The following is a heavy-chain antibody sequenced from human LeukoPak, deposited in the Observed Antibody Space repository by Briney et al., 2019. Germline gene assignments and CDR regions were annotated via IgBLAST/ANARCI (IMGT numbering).Heavy chain of an antibody. CDR1: GFTFSSYS. CDR3: AKAGPYGPGSFYSYSDS. J-gene: IGHJ4*02. D-gene: IGHD3-10*01. Sequence: GGSLRLSCAASGFTFSSYSMNWVRQAPGKGLEWVSSISSSSSYIYYADSVKGRFTISRDNAKNSLYLQMNSLRAEDTAVYYCAKAGPYGPGSFYSYSDSWGQGTLVTVSS. V-gene: IGHV3-21*04. CDR2: ISSSSSYI.